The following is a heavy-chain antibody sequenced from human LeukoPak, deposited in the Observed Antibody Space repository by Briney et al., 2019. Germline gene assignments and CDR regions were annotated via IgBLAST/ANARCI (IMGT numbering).Heavy chain of an antibody. CDR1: GLNFSNYA. Sequence: GGSLRLSCVASGLNFSNYAMHWVRQAPGKGPEWVAVVTYDGNRQYYADSVKGRFTISRDNSRNTLYLQMNSLRAEDTAVYYCARAGGSYYFPYYSDYWGQGTLVTVSS. V-gene: IGHV3-30*14. D-gene: IGHD1-26*01. J-gene: IGHJ4*02. CDR3: ARAGGSYYFPYYSDY. CDR2: VTYDGNRQ.